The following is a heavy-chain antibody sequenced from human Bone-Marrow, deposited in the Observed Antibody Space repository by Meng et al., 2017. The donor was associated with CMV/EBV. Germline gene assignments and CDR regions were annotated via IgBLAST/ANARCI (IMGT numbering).Heavy chain of an antibody. J-gene: IGHJ4*02. CDR2: IKQDGSEK. CDR3: VRDASAGATRFDQ. D-gene: IGHD1-26*01. CDR1: GFTFSSYW. Sequence: GESLKISCAASGFTFSSYWMTWIRQAPGKGLEWVANIKQDGSEKSYVDSVRGRFTVSRDNAKESLYLQMNSLRGEDTAVYFCVRDASAGATRFDQWGQGPLVTCYS. V-gene: IGHV3-7*01.